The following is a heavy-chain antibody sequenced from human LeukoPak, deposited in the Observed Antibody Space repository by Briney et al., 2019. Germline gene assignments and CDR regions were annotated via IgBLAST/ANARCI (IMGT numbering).Heavy chain of an antibody. V-gene: IGHV4-61*01. D-gene: IGHD1-7*01. CDR2: IHYSGST. CDR1: GVSVSGGNYY. Sequence: SQTLSLTCTVSGVSVSGGNYYCSWIRQSPGKGLEWIGYIHYSGSTVYNPSLKSRVTMSIDTSKNQFSLNLSSATAADTAVYYCTRTGSTGGYRGQGTLVTVSS. CDR3: TRTGSTGGY. J-gene: IGHJ4*02.